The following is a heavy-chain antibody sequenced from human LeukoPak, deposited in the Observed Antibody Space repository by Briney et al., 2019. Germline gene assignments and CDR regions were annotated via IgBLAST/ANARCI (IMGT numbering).Heavy chain of an antibody. D-gene: IGHD6-13*01. CDR1: GGSIGSSSYY. CDR3: ARTTEAHSWRTRYYDYYMDV. CDR2: IYYSGST. V-gene: IGHV4-39*07. Sequence: SETLSLTCTVSGGSIGSSSYYWGWIRQPPGKGLNWIGSIYYSGSTYYNPSLKSRVTISVDTSKNQFSLKLSSVTAADTAVYYCARTTEAHSWRTRYYDYYMDVWGKGTTVTVSS. J-gene: IGHJ6*03.